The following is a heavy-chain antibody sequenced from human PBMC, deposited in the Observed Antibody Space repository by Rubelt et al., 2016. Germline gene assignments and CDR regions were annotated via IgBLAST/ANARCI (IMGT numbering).Heavy chain of an antibody. Sequence: QVQLVQSGAEVKKPGASVKVSCKASGYTFTSYGISWVRQAPGQGLEWMGWISAYNGNTNYAQKHQGRVTMTTDKSTSTAYMELRSLRSDDTAVYYCARDVGGNSVLYYFDYWGQGTLVTVSS. CDR3: ARDVGGNSVLYYFDY. V-gene: IGHV1-18*01. D-gene: IGHD4-23*01. CDR2: ISAYNGNT. J-gene: IGHJ4*02. CDR1: GYTFTSYG.